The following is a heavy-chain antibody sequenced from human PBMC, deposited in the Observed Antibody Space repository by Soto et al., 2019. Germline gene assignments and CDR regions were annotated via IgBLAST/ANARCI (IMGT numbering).Heavy chain of an antibody. V-gene: IGHV1-69*01. J-gene: IGHJ6*02. CDR3: ARSQGSSTSLEISYHYYYGMDV. D-gene: IGHD2-2*01. CDR1: GGTFSSYA. Sequence: QVQLVQSGAEVKKPGSSVKVSCKASGGTFSSYAISWVRQAPGQGLEWMGGIIPISGTANYAQKFQGRVTITADESTSTAYMELSSLRSEDTAVYYCARSQGSSTSLEISYHYYYGMDVWGQGTTVTGSS. CDR2: IIPISGTA.